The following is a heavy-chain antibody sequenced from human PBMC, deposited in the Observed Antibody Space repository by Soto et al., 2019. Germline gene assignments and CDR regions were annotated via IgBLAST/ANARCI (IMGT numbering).Heavy chain of an antibody. CDR2: ISYDGSNK. J-gene: IGHJ5*02. Sequence: GGSLRLSCAASGFTFSSYGMHWVRQAPGKGLEWVAVISYDGSNKYYADSVKGRFTISRDNSKNTLYLQMNSLRAEDTAVYYCAKDPGIAVAGTDWFDPWGQGTLVTVSS. CDR3: AKDPGIAVAGTDWFDP. CDR1: GFTFSSYG. D-gene: IGHD6-19*01. V-gene: IGHV3-30*18.